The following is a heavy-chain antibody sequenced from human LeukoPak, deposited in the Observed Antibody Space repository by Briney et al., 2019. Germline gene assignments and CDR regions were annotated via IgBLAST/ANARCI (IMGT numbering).Heavy chain of an antibody. CDR1: GFTFSSYA. D-gene: IGHD2-21*02. V-gene: IGHV3-23*03. CDR2: ISGSGDDSSNGGTT. CDR3: AKDYTICAGDCSSPGDAFDL. J-gene: IGHJ3*01. Sequence: GGSLRLSCAASGFTFSSYAMSWVRQAPGKGLEWVSGISGSGDDSSNGGTTHYEDSVRGRFTISRDNSKNTLHLEMNSLRVEDTALYYCAKDYTICAGDCSSPGDAFDLWGQGTMVTVSS.